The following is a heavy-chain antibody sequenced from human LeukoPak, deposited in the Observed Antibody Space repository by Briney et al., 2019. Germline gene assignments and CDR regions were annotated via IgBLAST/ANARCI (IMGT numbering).Heavy chain of an antibody. V-gene: IGHV3-21*04. CDR2: INSKSRYI. D-gene: IGHD4-17*01. CDR3: AKDLPQDDYGDLWGYYGMDV. J-gene: IGHJ6*02. CDR1: GFTFSSYS. Sequence: GGSLRLSCAASGFTFSSYSMNWVRQAPGKGLEWVSSINSKSRYIYYADSLKGRFTISRDNGKNSVYLQMNSLRAEDTAVYYCAKDLPQDDYGDLWGYYGMDVWGQGTTVTVSS.